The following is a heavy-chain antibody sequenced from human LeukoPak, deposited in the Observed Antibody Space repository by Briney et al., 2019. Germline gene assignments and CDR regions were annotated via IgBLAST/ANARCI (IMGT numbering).Heavy chain of an antibody. Sequence: PGGSLRLSRAASGFPFSDYHMSWLPHAPGKGLEWVSYISSSSSYTNYADSVKGRFTISRDNAKNSLYLQMNSLRAEDTAVYYCARLGGDYAPFDYWGQGTLVTVSS. CDR1: GFPFSDYH. J-gene: IGHJ4*02. CDR3: ARLGGDYAPFDY. CDR2: ISSSSSYT. V-gene: IGHV3-11*06. D-gene: IGHD4-17*01.